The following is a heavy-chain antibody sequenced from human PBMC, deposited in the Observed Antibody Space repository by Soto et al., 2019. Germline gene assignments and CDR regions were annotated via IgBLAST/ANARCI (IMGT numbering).Heavy chain of an antibody. CDR3: ARDWSSSGWYDY. CDR1: GGTFSSYA. V-gene: IGHV1-69*06. CDR2: IIPIFGTA. D-gene: IGHD6-19*01. J-gene: IGHJ4*02. Sequence: GASVKVSCKASGGTFSSYAISWVRQAPGQGLEWMGGIIPIFGTANYAQKFQGRVTITADKSTSTAYMELSSLRSEDTAVYYCARDWSSSGWYDYWGQGTLVTVPS.